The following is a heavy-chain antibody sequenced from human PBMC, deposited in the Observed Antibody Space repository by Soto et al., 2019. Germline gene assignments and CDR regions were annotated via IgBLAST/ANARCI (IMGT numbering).Heavy chain of an antibody. V-gene: IGHV3-73*01. Sequence: GGSLRLSCAASGFTFSVSAMQWVRQASGKGLEWVGRIRSKANSYATAYAASVKGRFTISRDDSKNTAYLQMNSLKTEDTAVYYCTASIAAAGYWGQGTLVTVSS. CDR3: TASIAAAGY. J-gene: IGHJ4*02. D-gene: IGHD6-13*01. CDR2: IRSKANSYAT. CDR1: GFTFSVSA.